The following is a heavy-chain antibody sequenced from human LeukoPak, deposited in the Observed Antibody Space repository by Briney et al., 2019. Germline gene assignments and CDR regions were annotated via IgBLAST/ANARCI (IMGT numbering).Heavy chain of an antibody. J-gene: IGHJ4*02. CDR2: ISSDVSNK. CDR1: GLTFSSHW. Sequence: GGSLRLSCAASGLTFSSHWMHWVRQTPGKGLEWVAVISSDVSNKYYADSVKGRFTISRDNSKNTLYLQMNSLRAEDTAIYYCARTAGDSSGYYHDYWGQGTLVTVSS. D-gene: IGHD3-22*01. V-gene: IGHV3-30*03. CDR3: ARTAGDSSGYYHDY.